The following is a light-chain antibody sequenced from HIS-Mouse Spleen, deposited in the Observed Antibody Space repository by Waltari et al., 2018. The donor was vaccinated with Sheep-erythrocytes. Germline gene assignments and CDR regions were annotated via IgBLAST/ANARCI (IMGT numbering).Light chain of an antibody. CDR3: CSYAGSSTPWV. Sequence: QSALTQPASVSGSPGQSFTIPCTATSSYVGSYNLVSWYQQDPGKAPKRMIYEGSKRPSGVSNRFSGSKSGNTASLTISGLQAEDEADYYCCSYAGSSTPWVFGGGTKLTVL. CDR1: SSYVGSYNL. V-gene: IGLV2-23*01. J-gene: IGLJ3*02. CDR2: EGS.